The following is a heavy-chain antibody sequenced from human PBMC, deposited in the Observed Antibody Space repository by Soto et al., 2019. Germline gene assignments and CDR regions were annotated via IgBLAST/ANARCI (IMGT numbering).Heavy chain of an antibody. Sequence: PSETLSLTCTVSGGSISSGGYYWSWIRQHPGKGLEWIGYIYYSGSTYYNPSLKSRVTISVDTSKNQFSLKLSSVTAADTAVYYCARGMRSSSWFRDGNWFDPWGQGTLVTVSS. J-gene: IGHJ5*02. CDR2: IYYSGST. CDR3: ARGMRSSSWFRDGNWFDP. D-gene: IGHD6-13*01. CDR1: GGSISSGGYY. V-gene: IGHV4-31*03.